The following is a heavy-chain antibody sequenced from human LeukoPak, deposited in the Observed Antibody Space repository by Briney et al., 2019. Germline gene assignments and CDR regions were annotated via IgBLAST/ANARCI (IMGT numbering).Heavy chain of an antibody. CDR2: INPNSGGT. Sequence: GASVKVSCKASGYTFTGYYMHWVRQAPGQGLEWMGWINPNSGGTNYAQKFQGRVTMTRDTSISTAYMELSRLRSDDTAVYYCARGGIMITFGGVIGNFDYWGQGTLVTVSS. V-gene: IGHV1-2*02. D-gene: IGHD3-16*02. CDR1: GYTFTGYY. J-gene: IGHJ4*02. CDR3: ARGGIMITFGGVIGNFDY.